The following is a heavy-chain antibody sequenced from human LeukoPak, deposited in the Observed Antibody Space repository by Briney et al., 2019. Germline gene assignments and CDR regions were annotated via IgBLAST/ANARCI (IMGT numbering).Heavy chain of an antibody. Sequence: GGSLRLSCAASGFTFSSYAMHWVRQAPGKGLEWGAVIAYDGSNKYYADSVKGRFTIPRDNSKNTLYLQINSLRAEDTAVYYCAREARRGGFERGAFDIWGQGTMVTVSS. V-gene: IGHV3-30*04. CDR1: GFTFSSYA. CDR2: IAYDGSNK. CDR3: AREARRGGFERGAFDI. D-gene: IGHD3-16*01. J-gene: IGHJ3*02.